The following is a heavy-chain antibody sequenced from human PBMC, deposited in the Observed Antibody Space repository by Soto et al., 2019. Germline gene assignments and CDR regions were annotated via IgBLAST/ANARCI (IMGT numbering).Heavy chain of an antibody. J-gene: IGHJ4*02. CDR2: ISAYNGNT. D-gene: IGHD3-22*01. Sequence: GASVKVSCKASGYTFTSYGISWVRQAPGQGLEWMGWISAYNGNTNYAQKLQGRVTMTTDTSTSTAYMELRSLRSDDTAVYFCAKEGYDSSGYYYSFDYWGQGTLVTVSS. CDR3: AKEGYDSSGYYYSFDY. CDR1: GYTFTSYG. V-gene: IGHV1-18*01.